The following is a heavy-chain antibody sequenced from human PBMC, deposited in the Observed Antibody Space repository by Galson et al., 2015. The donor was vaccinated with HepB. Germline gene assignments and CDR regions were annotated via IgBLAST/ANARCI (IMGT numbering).Heavy chain of an antibody. V-gene: IGHV3-15*01. D-gene: IGHD3-3*01. Sequence: SLRLSCAASGFTFSNAWMSWVRQAPGKGLEWVGRIKSKTDGGTTDYAAPVKGRFTISRDDSKNTLYLQMNSLKTEDTAVYYCTTDPTLLEWLFIDAFDIWGQGTMVTVSS. CDR1: GFTFSNAW. CDR3: TTDPTLLEWLFIDAFDI. CDR2: IKSKTDGGTT. J-gene: IGHJ3*02.